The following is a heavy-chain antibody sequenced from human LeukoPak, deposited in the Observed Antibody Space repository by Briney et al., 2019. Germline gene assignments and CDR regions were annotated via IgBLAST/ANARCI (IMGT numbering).Heavy chain of an antibody. CDR1: GFTFSSYA. CDR3: AYADNNGWYYFDY. J-gene: IGHJ4*02. V-gene: IGHV3-23*01. Sequence: GGSLRLSCAVSGFTFSSYAMTWVRQAPGKGLEWVSAISGTGANTYYADSVKGRFTTSRDNPRSTLYLQMNSLSNEGTAVYYCAYADNNGWYYFDYWGQGTLATVSS. D-gene: IGHD6-19*01. CDR2: ISGTGANT.